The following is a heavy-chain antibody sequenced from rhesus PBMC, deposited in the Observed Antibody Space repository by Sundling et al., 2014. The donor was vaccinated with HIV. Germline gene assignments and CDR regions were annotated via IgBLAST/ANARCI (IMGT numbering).Heavy chain of an antibody. D-gene: IGHD6-37*01. J-gene: IGHJ4*01. CDR2: IYWDDDK. Sequence: QVTLKESGPALVKPTQTLTLTRTFSGFSLSTSGMGVGWIRQPPGKTLEWLAHIYWDDDKRYSTSLKSRLTISKDTSKNQVVLTMTNMDPVDTVTYYCARDSSGGWPYFDYWGQGVVVSVSS. V-gene: IGHV2-174*02. CDR1: GFSLSTSGMG. CDR3: ARDSSGGWPYFDY.